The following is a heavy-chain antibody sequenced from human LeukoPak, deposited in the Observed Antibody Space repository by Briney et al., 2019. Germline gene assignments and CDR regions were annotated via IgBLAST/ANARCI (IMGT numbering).Heavy chain of an antibody. CDR1: GNSLTPYY. J-gene: IGHJ4*02. CDR2: INPNNGGT. V-gene: IGHV1-2*02. Sequence: GASVNVSCKASGNSLTPYYMHWVRQAPGQGLEWMGWINPNNGGTHYAQNFQGRVTMTRDTSISTAYMELTSLKSDDTAVYYCARGGGTAHFDYWGQGTLVIVSS. CDR3: ARGGGTAHFDY. D-gene: IGHD2-15*01.